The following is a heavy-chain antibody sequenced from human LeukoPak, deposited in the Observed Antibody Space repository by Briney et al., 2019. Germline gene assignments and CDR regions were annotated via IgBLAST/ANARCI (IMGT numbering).Heavy chain of an antibody. Sequence: PGGSLRLSCAASGFNFSNYAMNWVRQAPGKGLEWVSSISESGDTTHYADSVKGRFTISRDNAQNTLYLQMNTLRAEDTALYYCAKQWVDCWGQGTLVTVSS. J-gene: IGHJ4*02. CDR3: AKQWVDC. CDR2: ISESGDTT. CDR1: GFNFSNYA. V-gene: IGHV3-23*01. D-gene: IGHD1-26*01.